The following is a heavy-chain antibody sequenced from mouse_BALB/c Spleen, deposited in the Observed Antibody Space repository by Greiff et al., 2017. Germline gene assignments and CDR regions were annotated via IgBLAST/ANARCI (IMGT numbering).Heavy chain of an antibody. D-gene: IGHD1-1*01. CDR3: ARRGYGSSYAYAMDY. CDR2: INPDSSTI. CDR1: GFDFSRYW. Sequence: EVQLQESGGGLVQPGGSLKFSCAASGFDFSRYWMSWVRQAPGKGLEWIGEINPDSSTINYTPSLKDKFIISRDNAKNTLYLQMSKLRSEDTALYYCARRGYGSSYAYAMDYWGQGTSVTVSA. J-gene: IGHJ4*01. V-gene: IGHV4-1*02.